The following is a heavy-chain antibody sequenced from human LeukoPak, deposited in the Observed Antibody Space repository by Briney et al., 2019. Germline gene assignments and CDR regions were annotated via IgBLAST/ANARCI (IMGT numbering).Heavy chain of an antibody. Sequence: GGSLRLSCAASGFTFSTYAMHWVRQAPGKGLEWVALISYDGSSQVYADSVRGRFTVSRDNSKNTLYLQMNSLRAADTAVYYCARTGMDPHYYYYMDVWGKGTTVTISS. CDR3: ARTGMDPHYYYYMDV. D-gene: IGHD5-18*01. CDR1: GFTFSTYA. CDR2: ISYDGSSQ. V-gene: IGHV3-30*04. J-gene: IGHJ6*03.